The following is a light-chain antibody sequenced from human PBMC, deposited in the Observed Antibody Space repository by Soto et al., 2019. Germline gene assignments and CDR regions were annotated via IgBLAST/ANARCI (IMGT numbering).Light chain of an antibody. CDR3: SSPTSSSTFV. V-gene: IGLV2-14*01. Sequence: QSALTQPASVSGSPGQSITISCTGTSSDVGGYNYVSWYQQHPGKAPKLMIYDVSNRPSGVSNRFSGSKSGNTASLTISGLQAEDETDYYCSSPTSSSTFVFGTGTKVTVL. CDR1: SSDVGGYNY. CDR2: DVS. J-gene: IGLJ1*01.